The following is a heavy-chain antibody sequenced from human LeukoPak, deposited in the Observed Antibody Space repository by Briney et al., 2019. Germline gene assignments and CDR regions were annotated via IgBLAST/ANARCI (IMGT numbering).Heavy chain of an antibody. J-gene: IGHJ3*02. D-gene: IGHD6-6*01. CDR3: AREGETYSSSSVHAFDI. CDR2: IYYSGST. Sequence: SETLSLTCTVSGGSISSSSYYWGWIRQPPGKGLEWIGSIYYSGSTYYNPSLRSRVTISVDTSKNQFSLKLSSVTAADTAVYYCAREGETYSSSSVHAFDIWGQGTMVTVSS. V-gene: IGHV4-39*07. CDR1: GGSISSSSYY.